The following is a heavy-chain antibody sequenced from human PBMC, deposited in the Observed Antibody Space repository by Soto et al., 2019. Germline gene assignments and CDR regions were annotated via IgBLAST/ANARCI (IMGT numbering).Heavy chain of an antibody. Sequence: PGGSLRLSCAASGFNFNSYTINWARQAPGKRLEWLSSISSSGYIFSTDSVRGRFTISRDNAKNSVYLQINSLRAEDTAVYFCARDCSGGSCYPGMDVWGQGTTVTV. J-gene: IGHJ6*02. D-gene: IGHD2-15*01. CDR2: ISSSGYI. CDR3: ARDCSGGSCYPGMDV. CDR1: GFNFNSYT. V-gene: IGHV3-21*01.